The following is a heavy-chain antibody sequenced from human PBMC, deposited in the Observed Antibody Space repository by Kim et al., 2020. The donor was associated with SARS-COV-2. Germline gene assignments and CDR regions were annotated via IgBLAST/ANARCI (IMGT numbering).Heavy chain of an antibody. CDR1: GITFSTYW. J-gene: IGHJ5*02. V-gene: IGHV3-7*03. CDR2: IKQDGSET. D-gene: IGHD2-21*01. Sequence: GGSLRLSCAGSGITFSTYWMSWVRQAPGKGLEWVANIKQDGSETLYVDSVKGRFSVSRDNAKNSLYLQMNSLRVEDTAVYYCALTILLGAWGQGTLVTVSS. CDR3: ALTILLGA.